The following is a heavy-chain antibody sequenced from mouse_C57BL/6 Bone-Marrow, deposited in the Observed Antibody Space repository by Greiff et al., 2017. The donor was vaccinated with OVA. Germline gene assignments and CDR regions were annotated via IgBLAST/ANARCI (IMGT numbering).Heavy chain of an antibody. Sequence: EVKLVESGGGLVQSGRSLRLSCATSGFTFSDFYMEWVRQAPGKGLEWIAASRNKANDYTTAYSASVKGRFIVSRDTSQSILYLQMNALRAEDTAIYYGARDDDNSYAMDYWGQGTSVTVSS. CDR2: SRNKANDYTT. J-gene: IGHJ4*01. V-gene: IGHV7-1*01. CDR3: ARDDDNSYAMDY. CDR1: GFTFSDFY. D-gene: IGHD2-1*01.